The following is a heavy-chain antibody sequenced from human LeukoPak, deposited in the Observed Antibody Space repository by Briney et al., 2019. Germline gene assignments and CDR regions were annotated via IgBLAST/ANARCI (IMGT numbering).Heavy chain of an antibody. J-gene: IGHJ4*02. CDR1: GFTFRSYS. Sequence: PGGSLRLSCAASGFTFRSYSMNWVRQAPGKGLEWLSYTSGSADIITYADSVKGRFTISRDDASSSLYLQLNNLKAGDTALYYCARGGSGWPTTFDYWGQGTLVAVSS. CDR2: TSGSADII. D-gene: IGHD6-19*01. V-gene: IGHV3-48*01. CDR3: ARGGSGWPTTFDY.